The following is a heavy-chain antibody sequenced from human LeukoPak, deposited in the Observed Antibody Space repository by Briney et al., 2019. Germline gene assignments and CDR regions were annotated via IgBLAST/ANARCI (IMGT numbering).Heavy chain of an antibody. D-gene: IGHD6-13*01. CDR1: GGSIGSYY. V-gene: IGHV4-59*12. Sequence: SETLSLTCTVSGGSIGSYYWSWIRQPPGKGLEWIGYIYQNGNTYYNPSLKSRVTISVDRSKNQFSLNLSSVTAADTAVYYCGRGGIAAAASGIDYWGQGTLVAVSS. J-gene: IGHJ4*02. CDR2: IYQNGNT. CDR3: GRGGIAAAASGIDY.